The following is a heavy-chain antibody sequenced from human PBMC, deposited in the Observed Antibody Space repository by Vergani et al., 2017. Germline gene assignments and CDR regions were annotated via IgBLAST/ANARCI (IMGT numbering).Heavy chain of an antibody. D-gene: IGHD4-17*01. CDR2: IYYSGST. Sequence: QVQLQESGPGLVKPSETLSLTCTVSGGSISSYYWSWIRQPPGKGLEWIGNIYYSGSTNYNPTLKSRVTISVDTSKNQFSLKLSSVTAADTAVYYCARGGHDYGDYYAYWGQGTLVTVSS. CDR3: ARGGHDYGDYYAY. CDR1: GGSISSYY. J-gene: IGHJ4*02. V-gene: IGHV4-59*01.